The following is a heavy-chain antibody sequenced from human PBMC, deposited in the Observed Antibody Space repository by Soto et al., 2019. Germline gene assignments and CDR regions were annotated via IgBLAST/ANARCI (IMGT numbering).Heavy chain of an antibody. CDR1: GFTFSSYS. CDR2: ISSSSSYI. J-gene: IGHJ4*02. CDR3: ARDPTTVVTQFLDY. V-gene: IGHV3-21*01. Sequence: GGSLRLSCAASGFTFSSYSMNWVRQAPGKGLEWVSSISSSSSYIYYADSVKGRFTISRDNAKNSLYLQMNSLRAEDTAVYYCARDPTTVVTQFLDYWGQGTLVTVSS. D-gene: IGHD4-17*01.